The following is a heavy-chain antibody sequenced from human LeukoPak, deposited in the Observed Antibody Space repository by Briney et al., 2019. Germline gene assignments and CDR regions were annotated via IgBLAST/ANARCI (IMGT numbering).Heavy chain of an antibody. Sequence: ASVKVSCKVSGYTLTELSMHWVRQAPGKGLEWMGGFDPEDGETIYTQKFQGRVTITRDTSASTVYMELSGLRSEDTAVYYCARDQGSWSIYDFWGQGTLVSVSS. CDR3: ARDQGSWSIYDF. CDR2: FDPEDGET. D-gene: IGHD6-13*01. J-gene: IGHJ4*02. V-gene: IGHV1-24*01. CDR1: GYTLTELS.